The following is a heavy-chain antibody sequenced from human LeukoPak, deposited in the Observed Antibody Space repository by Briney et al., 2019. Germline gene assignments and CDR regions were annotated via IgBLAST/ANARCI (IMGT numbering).Heavy chain of an antibody. CDR3: ARDAYYYGSGSYTTNWFDP. CDR1: GFTFSSYE. Sequence: GGSLRLSCAASGFTFSSYEMNWVRQAPGKGLEWVSYISSSGSTIYYADSVKGRFTISRDNAKNSLYLQMNSLRAEDTAVYYCARDAYYYGSGSYTTNWFDPWGQGTLVTVSS. V-gene: IGHV3-48*03. CDR2: ISSSGSTI. D-gene: IGHD3-10*01. J-gene: IGHJ5*02.